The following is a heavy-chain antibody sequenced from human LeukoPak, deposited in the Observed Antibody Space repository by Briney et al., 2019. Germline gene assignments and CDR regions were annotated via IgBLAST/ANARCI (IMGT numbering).Heavy chain of an antibody. CDR3: ARSGYGSGSYYPPNWFDP. D-gene: IGHD3-10*01. V-gene: IGHV3-74*01. J-gene: IGHJ5*02. Sequence: GGSLRLSCAASGFTFSSYRMRWVRQAPGKGLVWVSRINSDGSSTSYADSVKGRFTISRDNAKNTLYLQMNSLRAEDTAVYYCARSGYGSGSYYPPNWFDPWGQGTLVTVSS. CDR1: GFTFSSYR. CDR2: INSDGSST.